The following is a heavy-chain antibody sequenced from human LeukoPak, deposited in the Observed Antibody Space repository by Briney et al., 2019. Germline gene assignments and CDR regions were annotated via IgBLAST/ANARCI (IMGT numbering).Heavy chain of an antibody. CDR1: SGSISSGGYY. CDR3: ARDRLPYHWYFDL. V-gene: IGHV4-30-2*01. D-gene: IGHD5-12*01. CDR2: IYHSGST. Sequence: SQTLSLTCTVSSGSISSGGYYWSWIRQPPGKGLEWIGYIYHSGSTYYNPSLKSRVTISVDRSKNQFSLKLSSVTAADTAVYYCARDRLPYHWYFDLWGRGTLVTVSS. J-gene: IGHJ2*01.